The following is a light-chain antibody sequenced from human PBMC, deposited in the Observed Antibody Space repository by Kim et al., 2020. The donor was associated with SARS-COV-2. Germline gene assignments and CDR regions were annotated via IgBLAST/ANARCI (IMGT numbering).Light chain of an antibody. J-gene: IGLJ2*01. V-gene: IGLV3-19*01. CDR2: GKN. Sequence: SSELTQDPAVSVALGQTVRITCQGDILRSYYASWYQQKPGQAPVLVIYGKNNRPSGIPDRFSGSSSGNTASLTITGAQAEDEADYYCNSRDSRGNHLVFG. CDR3: NSRDSRGNHLV. CDR1: ILRSYY.